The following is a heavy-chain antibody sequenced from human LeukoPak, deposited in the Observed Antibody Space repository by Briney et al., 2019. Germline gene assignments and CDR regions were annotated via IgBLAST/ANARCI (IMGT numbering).Heavy chain of an antibody. CDR3: AGGVVWQWLVFDY. Sequence: PSETLSLTCTVSGGSISSYYWSWIRQPPGKGLEWIGYIYYSGSTNYNPSLKSRVTISVDTSKNQFSLKLSSVTAADTAVYYCAGGVVWQWLVFDYWGQGTLVTVSS. J-gene: IGHJ4*02. CDR1: GGSISSYY. CDR2: IYYSGST. D-gene: IGHD6-19*01. V-gene: IGHV4-59*01.